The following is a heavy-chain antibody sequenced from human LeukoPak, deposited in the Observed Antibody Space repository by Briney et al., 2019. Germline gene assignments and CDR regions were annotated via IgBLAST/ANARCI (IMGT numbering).Heavy chain of an antibody. D-gene: IGHD3-3*01. Sequence: PGGSLRLSCAASGFTFSSYGMHWVRQAPGKGLEWVAVISYDGSNKYYADSVKGRFTISRDNSKNTLYLQMNSLRAEDTAVYYCAKDRNDFWSGNWGQGTLVTVSS. J-gene: IGHJ4*02. V-gene: IGHV3-30*18. CDR1: GFTFSSYG. CDR2: ISYDGSNK. CDR3: AKDRNDFWSGN.